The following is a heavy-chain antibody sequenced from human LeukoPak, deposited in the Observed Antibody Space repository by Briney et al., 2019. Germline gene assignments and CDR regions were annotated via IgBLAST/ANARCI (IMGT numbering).Heavy chain of an antibody. CDR1: GFTFSNYF. CDR3: ATSRYCSGGDCYSLAFDI. V-gene: IGHV3-64*01. CDR2: ISRTGSTT. D-gene: IGHD2-15*01. J-gene: IGHJ3*02. Sequence: PGGSLRLSCAASGFTFSNYFMHWVRQAPRKGLEYFSAISRTGSTTYYTKSVKGRFTISRDNSKNTLYLQMGGLRAEDMAVYYCATSRYCSGGDCYSLAFDIWGQGTMVTVSS.